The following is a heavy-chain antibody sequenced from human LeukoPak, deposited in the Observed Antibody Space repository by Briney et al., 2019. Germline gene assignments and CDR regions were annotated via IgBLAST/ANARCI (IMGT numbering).Heavy chain of an antibody. J-gene: IGHJ4*01. CDR1: GGSINSYY. Sequence: PSETLSVTCTVSGGSINSYYWSWLRQPPGKGLEWIGYVSDTGSTNYNPSLKGRVTISVNTSKNQFYLKLTSVTAADTAVYYCARTTTTIDDWGHGTLVTVSS. V-gene: IGHV4-59*01. D-gene: IGHD3-3*01. CDR3: ARTTTTIDD. CDR2: VSDTGST.